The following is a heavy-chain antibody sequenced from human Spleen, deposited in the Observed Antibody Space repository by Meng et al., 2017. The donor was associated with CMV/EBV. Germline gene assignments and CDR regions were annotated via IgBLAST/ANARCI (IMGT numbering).Heavy chain of an antibody. D-gene: IGHD6-19*01. CDR2: INPNSGGT. Sequence: QVQLVQSGAEVXXXXXSVKVPXXASGYTFTGYYRHWVRQAPGQGLEWMGWINPNSGGTNYAQKFQGRVTMTRDTSISTAYMELSRLRSDDTAVYYWARGIAVAGTSWFDPWGQGTLVTVSS. CDR1: GYTFTGYY. V-gene: IGHV1-2*02. J-gene: IGHJ5*02. CDR3: ARGIAVAGTSWFDP.